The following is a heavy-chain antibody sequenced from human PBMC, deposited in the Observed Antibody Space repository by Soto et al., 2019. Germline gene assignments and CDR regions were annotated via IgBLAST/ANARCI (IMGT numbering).Heavy chain of an antibody. CDR2: IIPMFGTA. J-gene: IGHJ4*02. Sequence: QVQLVQSGAEVKKPGSSVKVSCKASGGTFSRYAINWVRQAPGQGLEWMGGIIPMFGTANYAQKFQGRVTITADESTNTGYMELRGLISEDTAVYYCARDRTLYDSSGYYYRYWGQGTLVTVSS. V-gene: IGHV1-69*01. CDR3: ARDRTLYDSSGYYYRY. CDR1: GGTFSRYA. D-gene: IGHD3-22*01.